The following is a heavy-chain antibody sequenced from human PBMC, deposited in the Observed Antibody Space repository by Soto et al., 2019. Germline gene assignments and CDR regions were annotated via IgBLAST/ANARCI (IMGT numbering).Heavy chain of an antibody. CDR3: ARDPPHSSSFGYYFDY. J-gene: IGHJ4*02. V-gene: IGHV3-30-3*01. CDR2: ISYDGSNK. D-gene: IGHD6-6*01. Sequence: GGSLRLSCAASGFTFSSYAMHWVRQAPGKGLEWVAVISYDGSNKYYADSVKGRFTISRDNSKNTLYLQMNSLRAEDTAVYYCARDPPHSSSFGYYFDYWGQGTLVTVSS. CDR1: GFTFSSYA.